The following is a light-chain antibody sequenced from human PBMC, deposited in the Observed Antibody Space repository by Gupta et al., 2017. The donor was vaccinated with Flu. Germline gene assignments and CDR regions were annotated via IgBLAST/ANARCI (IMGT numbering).Light chain of an antibody. J-gene: IGLJ3*02. Sequence: QSVLTQPASVSGPPGQSITLLCTGTSIDVGAYNYVSCYQQHPGQAPKLLIYEVSNRPSGLSNLFSGSKSGNAASLTMAGLQDGDDAYYYVTSNRVGCTGFGGGTKVTVL. CDR3: TSNRVGCTG. V-gene: IGLV2-14*01. CDR1: SIDVGAYNY. CDR2: EVS.